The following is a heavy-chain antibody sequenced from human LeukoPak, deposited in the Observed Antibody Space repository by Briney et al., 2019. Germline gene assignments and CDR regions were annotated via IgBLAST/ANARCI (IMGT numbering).Heavy chain of an antibody. V-gene: IGHV3-66*01. J-gene: IGHJ4*02. Sequence: PGGSLRLSCAASGFTVSSNYMSWVRQAPGKGLEWVSVIYSGGSTYYADSVKGRFTISRDNSKNTLYLQMNSLRDEDTAVYYCARGRIFGVIYFDYWGQGTLVTVSS. CDR1: GFTVSSNY. D-gene: IGHD3-3*01. CDR3: ARGRIFGVIYFDY. CDR2: IYSGGST.